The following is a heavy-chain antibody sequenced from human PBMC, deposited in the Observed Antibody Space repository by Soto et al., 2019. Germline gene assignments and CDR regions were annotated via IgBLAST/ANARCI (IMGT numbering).Heavy chain of an antibody. Sequence: QLQLHESGSGLVKPSQTLSLTCTVSGASITYGGYSWSWIRQTPGKGLEWIGYINHLETTFYNPSFESRLALSIDRAKNQFPLNLTSMSAADRAVDFCARGGGSDSFDYWGQGILVTVSS. CDR3: ARGGGSDSFDY. V-gene: IGHV4-30-2*01. J-gene: IGHJ4*02. CDR2: INHLETT. D-gene: IGHD1-26*01. CDR1: GASITYGGYS.